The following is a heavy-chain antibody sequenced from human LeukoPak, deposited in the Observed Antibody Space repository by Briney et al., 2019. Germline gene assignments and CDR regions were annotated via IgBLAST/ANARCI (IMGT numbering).Heavy chain of an antibody. CDR3: ARGGHLKGLYYDFWSGYYTSSHNWFDP. V-gene: IGHV1-8*01. CDR1: GYTFTSYD. D-gene: IGHD3-3*01. CDR2: MNPNSGNT. Sequence: ASVKVSCTASGYTFTSYDINWVRQATGQGLEWMGWMNPNSGNTGYAQKFQGRVTMTRNTSISTAYMELSSLRSEDTAVYYCARGGHLKGLYYDFWSGYYTSSHNWFDPWGQGTLVTVSS. J-gene: IGHJ5*02.